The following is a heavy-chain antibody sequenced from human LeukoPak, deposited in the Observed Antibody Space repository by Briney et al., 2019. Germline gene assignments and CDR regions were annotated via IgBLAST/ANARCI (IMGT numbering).Heavy chain of an antibody. CDR3: ARVGTFCISASCYPNWFDP. Sequence: PGGSLRLSCAASGFTVSSKYMSSVRQAPGKGLEWVSVINSGGSTNHADSVKGRFTISRDNSKNTLFLQMNSLRAEDTAVYYCARVGTFCISASCYPNWFDPWGQGTLVTVSS. CDR1: GFTVSSKY. CDR2: INSGGST. J-gene: IGHJ5*02. V-gene: IGHV3-66*01. D-gene: IGHD2-2*01.